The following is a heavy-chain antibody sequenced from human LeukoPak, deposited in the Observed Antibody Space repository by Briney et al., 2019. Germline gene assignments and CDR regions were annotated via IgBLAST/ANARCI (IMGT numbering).Heavy chain of an antibody. CDR3: ARVGTYYYGSGVNYYFDH. Sequence: NPSETLSLTCTVSGGSISSYYWSWIRQPAGKGLEWIGRIYTSGSTNYNPSLKSRVTMSVDTSKNQFSLKLSSVTAADTAVYYCARVGTYYYGSGVNYYFDHWGQGTLVTVSS. D-gene: IGHD3-10*01. CDR2: IYTSGST. J-gene: IGHJ4*02. CDR1: GGSISSYY. V-gene: IGHV4-4*07.